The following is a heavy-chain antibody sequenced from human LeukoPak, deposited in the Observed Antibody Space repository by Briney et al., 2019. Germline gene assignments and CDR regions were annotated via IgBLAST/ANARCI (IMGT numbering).Heavy chain of an antibody. CDR2: IHYSGST. D-gene: IGHD3/OR15-3a*01. CDR1: GASINSHY. V-gene: IGHV4-59*11. J-gene: IGHJ4*02. CDR3: SRAWTGLNIPGAY. Sequence: SETLSLTCSVSGASINSHYWSWIRQPPGKGLEWIGYIHYSGSTNCNPSLKSRVTISLDTSKNQFSLKLTSVTAADTAVYYCSRAWTGLNIPGAYWGQGTLVTVSS.